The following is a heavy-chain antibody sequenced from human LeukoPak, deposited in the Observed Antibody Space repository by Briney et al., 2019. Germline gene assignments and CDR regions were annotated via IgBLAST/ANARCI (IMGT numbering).Heavy chain of an antibody. J-gene: IGHJ4*02. V-gene: IGHV1-69*05. D-gene: IGHD3-22*01. CDR1: GGTFSSYA. CDR2: IIPIFCTA. Sequence: SVKVSCKASGGTFSSYAISWVRQAPGRGREWMGGIIPIFCTANYAQKFQGRVTITTDESTSTAYMELSSLRSEDTAVYYCASDYDSSGSAFTSLDYWGQGTLVTVSS. CDR3: ASDYDSSGSAFTSLDY.